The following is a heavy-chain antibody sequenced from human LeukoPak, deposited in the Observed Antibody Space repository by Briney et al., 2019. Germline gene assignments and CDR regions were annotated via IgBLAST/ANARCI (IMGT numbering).Heavy chain of an antibody. Sequence: GGSLRLSCAASGFTFSDYYMSWIRQAPGKGLEWVSYISSSGSTIYYADSVKGRFTISRDNAKNSLYLQMNSLRAEDTAVYYCARQCLRYFAWLLFHYYYYGMDAWGKGTKVTVSS. CDR2: ISSSGSTI. J-gene: IGHJ6*04. CDR3: ARQCLRYFAWLLFHYYYYGMDA. V-gene: IGHV3-11*01. CDR1: GFTFSDYY. D-gene: IGHD3-9*01.